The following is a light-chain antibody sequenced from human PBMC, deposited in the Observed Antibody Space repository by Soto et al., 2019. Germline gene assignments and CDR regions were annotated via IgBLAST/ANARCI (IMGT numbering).Light chain of an antibody. J-gene: IGLJ1*01. Sequence: QSVLTQPASVSGSPGQSITISCTGTSSDVGGYNYVSWYQQHPGKAPKLMMYDVSNRPSGVSNRFSGSKSGNTASLTISGLQAEDEADYYCSSYTSSSTLFYVFGTGTKLTV. CDR1: SSDVGGYNY. CDR3: SSYTSSSTLFYV. CDR2: DVS. V-gene: IGLV2-14*01.